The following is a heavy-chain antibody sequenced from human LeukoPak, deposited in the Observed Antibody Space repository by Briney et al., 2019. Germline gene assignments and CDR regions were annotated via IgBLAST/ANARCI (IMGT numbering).Heavy chain of an antibody. D-gene: IGHD6-19*01. Sequence: SETLSLTCAVYGGSFSGYYWNWIRQPPGKGLEWIGEINYSGSTNYNPSLKSRVTISVDTSKNQFSLKLSSVTAADTAVYYCASLRVYSSGWPKNGYWGQGTLVTVSS. CDR1: GGSFSGYY. V-gene: IGHV4-34*01. J-gene: IGHJ4*02. CDR3: ASLRVYSSGWPKNGY. CDR2: INYSGST.